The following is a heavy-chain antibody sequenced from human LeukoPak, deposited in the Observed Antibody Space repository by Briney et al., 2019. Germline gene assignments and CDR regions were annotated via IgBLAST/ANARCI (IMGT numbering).Heavy chain of an antibody. Sequence: SETLSLTCAVSGGSISSGGYSWSWIRQHPGKGLEWTGYIYYSGSTYYNPSLKSRLTISVDTSKNQFSLKLSSVTAADTAVYYCARSGFNYFDYWGQGTLVTVSS. CDR3: ARSGFNYFDY. D-gene: IGHD3-10*01. J-gene: IGHJ4*02. V-gene: IGHV4-31*11. CDR1: GGSISSGGYS. CDR2: IYYSGST.